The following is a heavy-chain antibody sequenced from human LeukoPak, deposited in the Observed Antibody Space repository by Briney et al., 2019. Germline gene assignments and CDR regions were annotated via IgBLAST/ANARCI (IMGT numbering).Heavy chain of an antibody. J-gene: IGHJ3*02. D-gene: IGHD3-16*02. CDR1: GFTFSSYA. Sequence: GGSLRLSCAASGFTFSSYAMHWVRQAPGKGLEWVAVISYDGSNKYYADSVKGRFTISRDNSKNTLHLQMNSLRAEDTAVYYCARPFPSASFNAFDIWGQGTMVTVSS. V-gene: IGHV3-30-3*01. CDR3: ARPFPSASFNAFDI. CDR2: ISYDGSNK.